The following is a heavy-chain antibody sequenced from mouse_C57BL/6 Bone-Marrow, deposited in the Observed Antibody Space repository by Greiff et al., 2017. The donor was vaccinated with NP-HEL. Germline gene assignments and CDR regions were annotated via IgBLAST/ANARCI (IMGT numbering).Heavy chain of an antibody. D-gene: IGHD3-3*01. CDR3: ARVAGHYAMDY. J-gene: IGHJ4*01. CDR2: LNPGSGGN. CDR1: GYAFTNYL. V-gene: IGHV1-54*01. Sequence: VQLQQSGAELVRPGTSVKVSCKASGYAFTNYLIEWVKQRPEQGLAWIGVLNPGSGGNNYNEKFMGQATLTADKSSRIAYMQLSSLTSEDSAVYFCARVAGHYAMDYWGQGTSVTVSS.